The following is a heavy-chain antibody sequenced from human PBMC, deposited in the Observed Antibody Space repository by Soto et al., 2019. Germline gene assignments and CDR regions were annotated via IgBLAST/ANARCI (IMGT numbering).Heavy chain of an antibody. CDR3: ARAAYYDFWSGPSSGGMDV. CDR1: GGSISSCGYY. Sequence: SETLSLTCTVSGGSISSCGYYWSWIRQHPGKGLEWIGYIYYSGSTYYNPSLKSRVTISVDTSKNQFSLKLSSVTAADTAVYYCARAAYYDFWSGPSSGGMDVWGQGTTVTVSS. CDR2: IYYSGST. J-gene: IGHJ6*02. V-gene: IGHV4-31*03. D-gene: IGHD3-3*01.